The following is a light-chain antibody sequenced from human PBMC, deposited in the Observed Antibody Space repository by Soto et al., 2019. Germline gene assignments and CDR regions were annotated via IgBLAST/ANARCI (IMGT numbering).Light chain of an antibody. J-gene: IGKJ5*01. V-gene: IGKV3-20*01. CDR3: QQYGSSPVT. CDR1: QSVTSSY. Sequence: EIVLTQSPGTLSLSPGEGVTLSCRASQSVTSSYLAWYQQKPGQAPRLLIYGASSRATGIPDRFSGSGSGTDFTLTISRLEPEDFAVYYCQQYGSSPVTFGQGTRLAIK. CDR2: GAS.